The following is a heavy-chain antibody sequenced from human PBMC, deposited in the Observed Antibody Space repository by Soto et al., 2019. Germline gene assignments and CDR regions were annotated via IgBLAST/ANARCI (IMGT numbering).Heavy chain of an antibody. J-gene: IGHJ6*02. D-gene: IGHD3-22*01. CDR3: VRGGYYDSSGGDYYYGMDV. CDR2: IYYSGRT. V-gene: IGHV4-39*01. CDR1: GGSISSSSYY. Sequence: PSETLSLTCTVSGGSISSSSYYWGWIRQPPGKEQEWIGSIYYSGRTYYNQSLKSRVTIFVDTSKNQFSLKLSSVTAADTAVFYCVRGGYYDSSGGDYYYGMDVWGQGTTVTVSS.